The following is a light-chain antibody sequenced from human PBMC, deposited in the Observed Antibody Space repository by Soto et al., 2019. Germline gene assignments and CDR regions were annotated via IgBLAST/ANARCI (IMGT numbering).Light chain of an antibody. V-gene: IGLV1-44*01. J-gene: IGLJ1*01. CDR2: TTN. Sequence: QSVLTQPHSASGTPGQRVTISCSRSSSNIGTSSVHWFQQLPGTAPKLLISTTNQRPSGVPERFSGSKSGTSASLAISGLQSEDEDDYDCAGWDDSLNSHVFGTGTKVAVL. CDR3: AGWDDSLNSHV. CDR1: SSNIGTSS.